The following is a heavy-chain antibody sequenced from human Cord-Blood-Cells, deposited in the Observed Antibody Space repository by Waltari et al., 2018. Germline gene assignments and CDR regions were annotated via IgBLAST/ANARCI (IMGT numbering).Heavy chain of an antibody. CDR2: INPNSGGT. Sequence: QVQLVQSGAEVKKPGASVKVSCKASGYTFTGYYMPCVRQAPGQGLEWMGWINPNSGGTNYAQKFQGRVTMTRDTSISTAYMELSRLRSDDTAVYYCARGNCSGGSCYSDWFDPWGQGTLVTVSS. CDR3: ARGNCSGGSCYSDWFDP. V-gene: IGHV1-2*02. D-gene: IGHD2-15*01. J-gene: IGHJ5*02. CDR1: GYTFTGYY.